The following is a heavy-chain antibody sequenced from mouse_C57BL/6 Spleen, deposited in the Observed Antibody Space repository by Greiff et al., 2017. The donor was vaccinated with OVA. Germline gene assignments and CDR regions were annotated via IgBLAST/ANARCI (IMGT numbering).Heavy chain of an antibody. J-gene: IGHJ4*01. Sequence: EVQLQESGGDLVKPGGSLKLSCAASGFTFSSYGMSWVRQTPDKRLEWVATISSGGSYTYYPDSVKGRFTISRDNAKNTLYLQMSSLKSEDTAMYYCARDSSGDGYYAMDYWGQGTSVTVSS. CDR1: GFTFSSYG. CDR3: ARDSSGDGYYAMDY. CDR2: ISSGGSYT. D-gene: IGHD3-2*02. V-gene: IGHV5-6*01.